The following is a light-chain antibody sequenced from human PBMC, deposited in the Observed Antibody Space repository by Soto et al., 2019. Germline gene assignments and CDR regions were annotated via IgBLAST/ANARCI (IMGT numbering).Light chain of an antibody. J-gene: IGLJ1*01. V-gene: IGLV2-8*01. Sequence: QSALTQPPSASGSPGQSVTISCTGTSSDVGGYNHVSWYQQYPGKAPKLMIYEVNKRPSGVTDRFSGSKSGNTASLTVSGLQAEDEAYYCCRSYGGRYNYVFGTGTKVTVL. CDR2: EVN. CDR3: RSYGGRYNYV. CDR1: SSDVGGYNH.